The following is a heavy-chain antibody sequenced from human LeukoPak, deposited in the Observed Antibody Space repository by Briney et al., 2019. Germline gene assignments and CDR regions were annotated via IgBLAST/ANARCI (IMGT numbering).Heavy chain of an antibody. V-gene: IGHV1-2*02. CDR3: ARVFSSGYDFWSGYDAFDI. CDR2: INPNSGGT. Sequence: GASVKVSCKASGYTFTGYYMHWVRQAPGQGLEWMGWINPNSGGTNYAQKFQGRVTMTRDTSISTAYMELSRLRSDDTAVYYCARVFSSGYDFWSGYDAFDIWGQGTMVTVSS. J-gene: IGHJ3*02. D-gene: IGHD3-3*01. CDR1: GYTFTGYY.